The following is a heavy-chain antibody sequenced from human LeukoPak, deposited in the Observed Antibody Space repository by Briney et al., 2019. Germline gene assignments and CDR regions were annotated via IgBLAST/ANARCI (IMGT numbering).Heavy chain of an antibody. CDR2: INTDGSST. J-gene: IGHJ4*02. CDR3: ARIGSLSPFD. V-gene: IGHV3-74*01. Sequence: GGSLRLSCAVSGFTFSSYWMHWVRQAPGKGLVWVSRINTDGSSTSYADSVKGRFTISRDNAKDTLYLQMNSLRVEDTAVYYCARIGSLSPFDWGQGTLVTVSS. D-gene: IGHD6-6*01. CDR1: GFTFSSYW.